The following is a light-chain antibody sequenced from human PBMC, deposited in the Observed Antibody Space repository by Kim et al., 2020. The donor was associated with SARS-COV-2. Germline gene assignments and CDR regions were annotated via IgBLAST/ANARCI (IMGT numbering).Light chain of an antibody. CDR1: RSISTD. V-gene: IGKV3-11*01. CDR2: DSS. Sequence: SLSQGERASLSCRASRSISTDLAWYQQKPGQAPRLLIHDSSDRATGIPARFSGSGSGTDFTLIISSLEPEDSATYYCQQRTDWWSFGQGTKVDIK. CDR3: QQRTDWWS. J-gene: IGKJ1*01.